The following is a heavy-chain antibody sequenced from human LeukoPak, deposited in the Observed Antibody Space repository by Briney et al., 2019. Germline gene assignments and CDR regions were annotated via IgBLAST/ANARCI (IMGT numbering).Heavy chain of an antibody. CDR2: IRYDGSNK. J-gene: IGHJ3*02. CDR3: ARGMIVVVITNAFDI. V-gene: IGHV3-30*02. Sequence: GGSLRLSCAASGFTFSSYGMHWVRQAPGKGLEWVAFIRYDGSNKYYADSVKGRFTISRDNSKSTLYLQMNSLRAEDTAVYYCARGMIVVVITNAFDIWGQGTMVTVSS. CDR1: GFTFSSYG. D-gene: IGHD3-22*01.